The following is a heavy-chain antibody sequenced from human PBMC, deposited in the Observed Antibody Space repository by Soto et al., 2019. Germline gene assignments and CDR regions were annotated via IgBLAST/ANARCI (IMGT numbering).Heavy chain of an antibody. J-gene: IGHJ6*02. V-gene: IGHV4-31*03. CDR2: IYYSGST. Sequence: PSETLSLTCTVSGGSISSGGYYWSWIRQHPGKGLEWIGYIYYSGSTNYNPTLKSRVTISIDKSRDQFSLNLNSVTAADTAVYYCAKNNDYAIDAWGQGTTVTVSS. CDR1: GGSISSGGYY. CDR3: AKNNDYAIDA. D-gene: IGHD1-20*01.